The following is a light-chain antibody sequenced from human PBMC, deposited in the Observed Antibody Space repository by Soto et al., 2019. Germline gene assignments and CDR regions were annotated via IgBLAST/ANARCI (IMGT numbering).Light chain of an antibody. CDR1: QSISSW. Sequence: DIQMTQSPSTLSASVGDRVTITCRASQSISSWLAWYQQKPGKAPKLLIYDASSLESGVPSRFSGSGSGTDFTLKISRVEAEDVGVYYCMQALQTPPPAFGQGTKLEIK. J-gene: IGKJ2*01. V-gene: IGKV1-5*01. CDR2: DAS. CDR3: MQALQTPPPA.